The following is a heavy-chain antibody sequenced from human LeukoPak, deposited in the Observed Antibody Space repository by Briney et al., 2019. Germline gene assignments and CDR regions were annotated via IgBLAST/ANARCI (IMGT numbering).Heavy chain of an antibody. CDR1: GYTFTGYY. CDR2: INPNSGGT. D-gene: IGHD3-22*01. J-gene: IGHJ4*02. CDR3: ARVRYYYDSSGYYSYYFDY. V-gene: IGHV1-2*02. Sequence: ASVKVSCKASGYTFTGYYMHWVRQATGQGLEWMGWINPNSGGTNYAQKFQGRVTITADESTSTAYMELSSLRSEDTAVYYCARVRYYYDSSGYYSYYFDYWGQGTLVTVSS.